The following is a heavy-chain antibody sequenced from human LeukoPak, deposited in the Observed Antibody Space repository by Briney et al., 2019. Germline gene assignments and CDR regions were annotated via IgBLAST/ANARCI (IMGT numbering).Heavy chain of an antibody. CDR3: AKDVNSYYDFWSGSNYGMDV. Sequence: GGSLRLSCAASGFTFSSYAMSWVRQAPGKGLEWVSAISGSGGSTYYADSVKGRFTISRDNSKNTLYLQMNSLRAEDTAVYYCAKDVNSYYDFWSGSNYGMDVWGQGTTVTVSS. CDR2: ISGSGGST. D-gene: IGHD3-3*01. J-gene: IGHJ6*02. CDR1: GFTFSSYA. V-gene: IGHV3-23*01.